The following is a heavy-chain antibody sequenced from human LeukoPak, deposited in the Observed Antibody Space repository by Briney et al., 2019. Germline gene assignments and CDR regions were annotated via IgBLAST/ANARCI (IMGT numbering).Heavy chain of an antibody. J-gene: IGHJ4*02. CDR2: INSDGSST. V-gene: IGHV3-74*01. D-gene: IGHD3-22*01. Sequence: GGSLRLPCAASGFTFSSYWMHWVREAPGKGLVWVSRINSDGSSTSYADSVKGRFTISRDNAKNTLYLQMNSLRAEDTAVYYCARGYYDSSDYYPIVYWGQGTLVTVSS. CDR3: ARGYYDSSDYYPIVY. CDR1: GFTFSSYW.